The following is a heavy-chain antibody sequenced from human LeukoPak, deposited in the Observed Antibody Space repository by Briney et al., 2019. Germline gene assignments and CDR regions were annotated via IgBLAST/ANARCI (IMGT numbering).Heavy chain of an antibody. CDR3: ARGARRIAAAGFSRTTCMDV. CDR2: IKQDGSEK. J-gene: IGHJ6*03. Sequence: GGSLRLSCAASGFTFSSYWMSWVRQAPGKGLEWVANIKQDGSEKYYVDSVKGRFTISRDNAKNSLYLQMNSLRAEDTAVYYCARGARRIAAAGFSRTTCMDVWGKGTTVTVSS. D-gene: IGHD6-13*01. V-gene: IGHV3-7*01. CDR1: GFTFSSYW.